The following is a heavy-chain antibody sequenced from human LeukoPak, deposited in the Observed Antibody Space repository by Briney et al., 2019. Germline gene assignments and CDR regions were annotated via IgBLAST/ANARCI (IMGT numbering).Heavy chain of an antibody. J-gene: IGHJ3*02. V-gene: IGHV4-31*03. D-gene: IGHD2/OR15-2a*01. CDR2: IYYSGST. Sequence: PSQTLSLTCTVSGGSISSGGYYWSWIRQHPGKGLEWIGYIYYSGSTYYNPSLKSRVTISVDTSKNQFSLKLSSVTAADTAVYYCARVVGSRTSIVDAFDIWGQGTLVTVSS. CDR1: GGSISSGGYY. CDR3: ARVVGSRTSIVDAFDI.